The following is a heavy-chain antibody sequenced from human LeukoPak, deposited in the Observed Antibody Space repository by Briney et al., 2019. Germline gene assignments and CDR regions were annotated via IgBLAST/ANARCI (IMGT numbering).Heavy chain of an antibody. CDR2: ISPIFDTA. CDR1: GGTFSGYA. CDR3: ARSYGYSYGAFDY. V-gene: IGHV1-69*05. D-gene: IGHD5-18*01. Sequence: SVKVSCKASGGTFSGYAISWVRQAPGQGLEWLGRISPIFDTANNAQKFQGRVTITTDESTSTAYMELSSLRSEDTAVYYCARSYGYSYGAFDYWGQGTLVTVSS. J-gene: IGHJ4*02.